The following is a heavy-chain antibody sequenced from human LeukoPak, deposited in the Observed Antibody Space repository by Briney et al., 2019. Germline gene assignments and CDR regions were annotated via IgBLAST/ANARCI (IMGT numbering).Heavy chain of an antibody. Sequence: GGSLRLSCAASGLNVSYNYMSWVRQAPGKGLEWVSVFYSGGKTYYVDSVKGRFTISRDTSKNTLYLQMSSLRAEDTAIYFCARGQRAAAGFDYWGQGTLVTVSS. V-gene: IGHV3-66*01. CDR3: ARGQRAAAGFDY. CDR1: GLNVSYNY. D-gene: IGHD6-13*01. J-gene: IGHJ4*02. CDR2: FYSGGKT.